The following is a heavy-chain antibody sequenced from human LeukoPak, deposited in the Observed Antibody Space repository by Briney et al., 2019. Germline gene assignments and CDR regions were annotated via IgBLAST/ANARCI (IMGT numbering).Heavy chain of an antibody. D-gene: IGHD1-14*01. J-gene: IGHJ4*02. V-gene: IGHV4-59*12. Sequence: SETLSLTCTVSGGSISSYYWSWIRQPPGKGLEWIGYIYYSGSTNYNPSLKSRVTISVDTSKNQFSLKLSSVTAADTAVYYCARDSGRADPFDYWGQGTLVTVSS. CDR1: GGSISSYY. CDR2: IYYSGST. CDR3: ARDSGRADPFDY.